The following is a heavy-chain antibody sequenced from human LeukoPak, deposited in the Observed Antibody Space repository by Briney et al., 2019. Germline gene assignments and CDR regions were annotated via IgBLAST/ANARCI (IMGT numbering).Heavy chain of an antibody. J-gene: IGHJ4*02. CDR1: GGTFSSYA. Sequence: SVKVSCKASGGTFSSYAISWVRRAPGQGLEWMGGIIPIFGTANYAQKFQGRVTITADESTSTAYMELSSLRSEDTAVYYCASHEEGGGYCSSTSCLSKGYQYFDYWGQGTLVTVSS. D-gene: IGHD2-2*01. CDR3: ASHEEGGGYCSSTSCLSKGYQYFDY. CDR2: IIPIFGTA. V-gene: IGHV1-69*13.